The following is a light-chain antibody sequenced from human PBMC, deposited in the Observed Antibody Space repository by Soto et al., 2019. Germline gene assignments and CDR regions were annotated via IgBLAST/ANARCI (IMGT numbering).Light chain of an antibody. CDR2: AGS. CDR1: SSDVGSYNL. J-gene: IGLJ1*01. CDR3: CSYAGSNTYV. Sequence: QSVLTQPASVSGSPGQSITISCTGTSSDVGSYNLVSWYQQHPGKAPKLVIYAGSKRPSGVSNRFSGSKSGNTASLTISGLQAEDEADYYCCSYAGSNTYVFGTGTKLTVL. V-gene: IGLV2-23*01.